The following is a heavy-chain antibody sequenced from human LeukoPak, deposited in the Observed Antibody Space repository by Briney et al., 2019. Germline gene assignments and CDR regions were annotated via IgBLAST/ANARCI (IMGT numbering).Heavy chain of an antibody. D-gene: IGHD2-2*01. V-gene: IGHV4-34*01. CDR1: GWSFNDYY. CDR3: ARGQVPTARGYNWFDP. Sequence: SETLSLTCAVYGWSFNDYYWNWIRQPPGKGLEWIGEINARGDTNYNPSLKSRVTISIDTSKKQFSLRLTSLIAADTALYYCARGQVPTARGYNWFDPWGQGTLVTVSS. CDR2: INARGDT. J-gene: IGHJ5*02.